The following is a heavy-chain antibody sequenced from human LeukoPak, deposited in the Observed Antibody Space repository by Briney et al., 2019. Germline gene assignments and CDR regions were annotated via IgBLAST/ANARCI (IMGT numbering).Heavy chain of an antibody. D-gene: IGHD2-8*02. V-gene: IGHV4-59*08. CDR3: ARLGFRTGDNSLADY. CDR1: GGSISGYY. CDR2: IFYSGST. J-gene: IGHJ4*02. Sequence: PSETLSLTCTVSGGSISGYYWSWIRQPPGKGLECVGYIFYSGSTNYNPSFKSRVSISLDTSKSQFSLKLTSVAAADTAMYYCARLGFRTGDNSLADYWGRGTQVTVSS.